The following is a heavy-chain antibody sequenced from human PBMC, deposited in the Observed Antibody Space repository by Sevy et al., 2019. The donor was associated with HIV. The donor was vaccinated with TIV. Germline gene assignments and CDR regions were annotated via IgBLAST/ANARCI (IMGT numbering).Heavy chain of an antibody. CDR3: VSGASEAAPYYYYGLDV. CDR1: GFTFSDHY. D-gene: IGHD6-25*01. J-gene: IGHJ6*02. V-gene: IGHV3-72*01. Sequence: GGSLRLSCVVSGFTFSDHYMDWVRQAPGKGLEWVGRTRNKAKSYSTEYAASVKGRFTVSRDDSKNSLYLQMNSLKTDDTAVYYCVSGASEAAPYYYYGLDVWGQGTTVTVSS. CDR2: TRNKAKSYST.